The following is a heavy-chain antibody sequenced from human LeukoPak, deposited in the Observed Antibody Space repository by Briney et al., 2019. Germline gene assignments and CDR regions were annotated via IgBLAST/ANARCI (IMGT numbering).Heavy chain of an antibody. D-gene: IGHD2-8*01. CDR3: AREAYCTNGVCYNNWFDP. Sequence: ASVKVSCKASGYTFTGYYMHWVRQAPGQGLEWMGRINPNSGGTNYAQKFQGRVTMTRDTSISTAYMELSRLRSDDTAVYCCAREAYCTNGVCYNNWFDPWGQGTLVTVSS. CDR2: INPNSGGT. V-gene: IGHV1-2*06. J-gene: IGHJ5*02. CDR1: GYTFTGYY.